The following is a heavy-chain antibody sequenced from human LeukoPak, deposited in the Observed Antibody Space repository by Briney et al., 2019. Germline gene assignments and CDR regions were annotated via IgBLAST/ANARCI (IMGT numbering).Heavy chain of an antibody. CDR1: GFPFSDYS. CDR2: IGISSGNT. V-gene: IGHV3-48*04. Sequence: GGSLRLSCTASGFPFSDYSMNWVRQAPGKGLEWISYIGISSGNTKYADSVKGRFTISADNTKNSLYLQMNSLRVEDTAVHYCARDHNYAFDNWGQGTLVSVSS. J-gene: IGHJ4*02. CDR3: ARDHNYAFDN. D-gene: IGHD1-1*01.